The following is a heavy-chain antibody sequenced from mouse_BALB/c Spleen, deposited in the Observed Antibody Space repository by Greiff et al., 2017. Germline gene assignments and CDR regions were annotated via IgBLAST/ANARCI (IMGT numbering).Heavy chain of an antibody. Sequence: VQLQQPGAELVKPGASVKLSCKASGYTFTSYWMHWVKQRPGQGLEWIGEINPSNGGTNYNEKFKRKATLTVDKSSSTAYMQLSSLTSEDSAVYYCTMGDYDVFAYWGQGTLVTVSA. J-gene: IGHJ3*01. D-gene: IGHD2-4*01. CDR2: INPSNGGT. V-gene: IGHV1S16*01. CDR1: GYTFTSYW. CDR3: TMGDYDVFAY.